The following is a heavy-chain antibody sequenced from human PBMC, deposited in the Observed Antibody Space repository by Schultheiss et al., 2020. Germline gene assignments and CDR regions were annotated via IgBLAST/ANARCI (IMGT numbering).Heavy chain of an antibody. CDR3: ARGELERRINFCYYMDF. J-gene: IGHJ6*03. D-gene: IGHD1-1*01. Sequence: GGSLRLSCAASGFTFSDYYMSWIRQAPGKGLEWVSVIYSGGSTYYADSVKGRFTISRENAKNSLYLQMNSLRDEDTAVYYCARGELERRINFCYYMDFWGKGTTVNV. V-gene: IGHV3-66*01. CDR2: IYSGGST. CDR1: GFTFSDYY.